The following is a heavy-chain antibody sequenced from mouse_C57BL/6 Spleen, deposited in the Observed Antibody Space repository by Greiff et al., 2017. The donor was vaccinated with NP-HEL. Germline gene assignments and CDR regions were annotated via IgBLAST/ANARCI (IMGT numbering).Heavy chain of an antibody. CDR3: TRVPYDYDPFDY. D-gene: IGHD2-4*01. V-gene: IGHV1-15*01. CDR1: GYTFTDYE. CDR2: IDPETGGT. J-gene: IGHJ2*01. Sequence: VQLQQSGAELVRPGASVTLSCKASGYTFTDYEMHWVKQTPVHGLEWIGAIDPETGGTAYNQKFTGKAILTADKSSSTAYMELRSLTSEDSAVYYCTRVPYDYDPFDYWGQGTTLTVSS.